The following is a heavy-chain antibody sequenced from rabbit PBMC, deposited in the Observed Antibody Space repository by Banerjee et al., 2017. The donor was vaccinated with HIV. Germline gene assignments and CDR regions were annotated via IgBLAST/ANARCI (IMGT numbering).Heavy chain of an antibody. D-gene: IGHD7-1*01. CDR1: GFTLSGYW. V-gene: IGHV1S45*01. CDR3: ARSAGGTGWNFNL. Sequence: QEQLEESGGGLVKPEGSLTLTCKASGFTLSGYWMSWVRQAPGKGLEWIGCIATGSGNTYYASWAKGRFTISKTSSTTVTLQMTSLTAADTATYFCARSAGGTGWNFNLWGQGTLVTVS. CDR2: IATGSGNT. J-gene: IGHJ4*01.